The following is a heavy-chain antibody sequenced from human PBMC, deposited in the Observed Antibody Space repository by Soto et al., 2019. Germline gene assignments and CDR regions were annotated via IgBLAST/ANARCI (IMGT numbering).Heavy chain of an antibody. J-gene: IGHJ3*02. CDR3: AKDEVPLSAFDI. CDR1: GFTFSSYA. D-gene: IGHD1-1*01. V-gene: IGHV3-23*01. CDR2: ISGSGGST. Sequence: LRLSCAASGFTFSSYAMSWVRQAPGKGLEWVSAISGSGGSTYYADSVKGRFTISRDNSKNTLYLQMNSLRAEDTAVYYCAKDEVPLSAFDIWGHGTMVTVSS.